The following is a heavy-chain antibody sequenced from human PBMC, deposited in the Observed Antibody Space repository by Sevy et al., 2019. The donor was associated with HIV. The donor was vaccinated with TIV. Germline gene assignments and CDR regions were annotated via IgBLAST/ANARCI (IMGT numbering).Heavy chain of an antibody. V-gene: IGHV3-9*01. D-gene: IGHD3-3*01. CDR3: AKDRGGDTISGLVIIPYGMDV. CDR2: ISWNSVSI. J-gene: IGHJ6*02. CDR1: GFTFDDYA. Sequence: GGSLRLSCAASGFTFDDYAMHWVRQAPGKGLEWVSGISWNSVSIGYADSVKGRFTISRNNAKNSLYLQMNSLRDEDTALYYCAKDRGGDTISGLVIIPYGMDVWGQGTAVTVSS.